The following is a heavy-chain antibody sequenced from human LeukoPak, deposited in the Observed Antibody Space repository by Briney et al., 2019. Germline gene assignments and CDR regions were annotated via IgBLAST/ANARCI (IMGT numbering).Heavy chain of an antibody. J-gene: IGHJ5*02. D-gene: IGHD3-10*01. CDR1: GYTLTELS. V-gene: IGHV1-24*01. CDR3: ATYGSGSFCLDP. Sequence: ASVKVSCKVSGYTLTELSMHWVRQAPGKGLEWMGGFDPEDGETIYAQKFQGRVTMTEDTSTDTAYMELSSLRSEDTAVYYCATYGSGSFCLDPWGQGTLVTVSS. CDR2: FDPEDGET.